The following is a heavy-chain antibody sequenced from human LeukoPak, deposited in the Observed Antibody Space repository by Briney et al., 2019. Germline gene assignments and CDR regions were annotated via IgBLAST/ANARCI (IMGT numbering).Heavy chain of an antibody. CDR1: GFTFNNYA. Sequence: GGSLRLSCAASGFTFNNYAMNWVRQAPGKGLEWVSAISGIGGGTYYADSVKGRFTISRDNSKNTLYLQMNSLRAEDTAVYYCAKVPTVTIPLTFDYWGQGTLVTVSS. V-gene: IGHV3-23*01. CDR2: ISGIGGGT. CDR3: AKVPTVTIPLTFDY. D-gene: IGHD4-17*01. J-gene: IGHJ4*02.